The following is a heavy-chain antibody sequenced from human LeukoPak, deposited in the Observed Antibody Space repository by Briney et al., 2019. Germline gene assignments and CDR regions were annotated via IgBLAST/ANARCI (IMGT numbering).Heavy chain of an antibody. V-gene: IGHV4-59*12. CDR3: ARETTYGDYVWYFDL. CDR1: GGSISSYY. J-gene: IGHJ2*01. D-gene: IGHD4-17*01. Sequence: SETLSLTCTVSGGSISSYYWSWIRQPPGKGLEWIGYIYYSGSTNYNPSLKSRVTISVDTSKNQFSLKLSSVTAADTAVYYCARETTYGDYVWYFDLWGRGTLVTVSS. CDR2: IYYSGST.